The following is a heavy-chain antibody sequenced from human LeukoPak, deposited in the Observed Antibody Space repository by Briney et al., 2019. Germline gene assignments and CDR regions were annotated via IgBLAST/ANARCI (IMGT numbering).Heavy chain of an antibody. CDR3: ARDSGWLERRGKRYNWFDP. J-gene: IGHJ5*02. D-gene: IGHD1-1*01. V-gene: IGHV1-2*02. CDR1: GYTFTSYD. Sequence: ASVKVSCKASGYTFTSYDINWVRQATGQGLEWMGWINPNSGGTNYAQKFQGRVTMTRDTSIGTAYMELSRLRSDDTAVYYCARDSGWLERRGKRYNWFDPWGQGTLVTVSS. CDR2: INPNSGGT.